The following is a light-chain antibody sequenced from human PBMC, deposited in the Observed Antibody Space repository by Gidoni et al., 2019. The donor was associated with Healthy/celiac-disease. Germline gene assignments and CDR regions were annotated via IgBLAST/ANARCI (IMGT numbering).Light chain of an antibody. J-gene: IGLJ2*01. Sequence: GPGVTISCSGSSSNIGSNHVSWYPQLPGTAPKLLIYRNNQRPSGVPDRFSGSKSGTSASLAISGLRSEDEADYYCAAWDDSLSGVVFGGGTKLTVL. V-gene: IGLV1-47*01. CDR1: SSNIGSNH. CDR3: AAWDDSLSGVV. CDR2: RNN.